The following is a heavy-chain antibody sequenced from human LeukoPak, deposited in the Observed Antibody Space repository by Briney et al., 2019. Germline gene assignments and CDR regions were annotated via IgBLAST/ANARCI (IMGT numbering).Heavy chain of an antibody. Sequence: GESLKISCKGSGYSFTSYWIGWVRQMPGKGLERMVIIYPGDSDTRYSPSFQGQVTISADKSISTAYLQWSSLKASDTAMYYCARTETYYGSGSYFDAFDIWGQGTMVTVSS. CDR2: IYPGDSDT. V-gene: IGHV5-51*01. J-gene: IGHJ3*02. CDR1: GYSFTSYW. CDR3: ARTETYYGSGSYFDAFDI. D-gene: IGHD3-10*01.